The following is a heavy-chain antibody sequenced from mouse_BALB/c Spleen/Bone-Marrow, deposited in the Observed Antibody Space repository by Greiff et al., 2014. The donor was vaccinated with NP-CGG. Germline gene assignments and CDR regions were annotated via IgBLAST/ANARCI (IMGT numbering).Heavy chain of an antibody. D-gene: IGHD2-3*01. Sequence: QVQLQQPGAELMKPGASVKISCKATGYTFSSYWIEWVKQRPGHGLEWIGEILPGSGSTNYNEKFKGKATFTADTSSNTAYMQLSSLTSEDSAVYYCARRGGWLGCFDVWGAGTTVTVSS. CDR2: ILPGSGST. CDR1: GYTFSSYW. CDR3: ARRGGWLGCFDV. V-gene: IGHV1-9*01. J-gene: IGHJ1*01.